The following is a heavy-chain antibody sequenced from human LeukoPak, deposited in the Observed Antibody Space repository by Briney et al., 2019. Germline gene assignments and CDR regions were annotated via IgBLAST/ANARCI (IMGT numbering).Heavy chain of an antibody. V-gene: IGHV4-39*01. J-gene: IGHJ5*02. CDR1: GGSISSSSYY. Sequence: SETLSLTCTVSGGSISSSSYYWGWIRQPPGKGLEWIGSIYYSGSTYYNPSLKSRVTISVDTSKNQFSLKLSSVTAADTAVYYCARRRSFNYYGSGSYYRFDPWGQGTLVTVSS. CDR3: ARRRSFNYYGSGSYYRFDP. D-gene: IGHD3-10*01. CDR2: IYYSGST.